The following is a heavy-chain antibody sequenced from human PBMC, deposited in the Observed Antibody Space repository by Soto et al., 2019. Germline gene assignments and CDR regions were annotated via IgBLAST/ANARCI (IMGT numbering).Heavy chain of an antibody. Sequence: SETLSLTCTVSGGSISSSSYYWGWIRQPPGKGLEWIGSIYYGGSTYYNPSLKSRVTISVDTSKNQFSLKLSSVTAADTAVYYCARRTMVRGVNTYYFDYWGQGTLVTVSS. J-gene: IGHJ4*02. V-gene: IGHV4-39*01. CDR1: GGSISSSSYY. CDR3: ARRTMVRGVNTYYFDY. D-gene: IGHD3-10*01. CDR2: IYYGGST.